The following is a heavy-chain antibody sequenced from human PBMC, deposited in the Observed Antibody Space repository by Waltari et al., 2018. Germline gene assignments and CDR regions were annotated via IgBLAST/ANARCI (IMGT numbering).Heavy chain of an antibody. J-gene: IGHJ6*03. D-gene: IGHD3-22*01. Sequence: EVQLVESGGGLVQPGGSLRLPCAASGFPFSRYWLHWVRQVPGKGMVWVSRINRDGSGTIYADSVKGRFTISRDNAKNTLYLQLNSLRVEDTAVYYCAREPSPDSSGYFYYYMDVWGKGTTVTVSS. CDR1: GFPFSRYW. CDR2: INRDGSGT. CDR3: AREPSPDSSGYFYYYMDV. V-gene: IGHV3-74*01.